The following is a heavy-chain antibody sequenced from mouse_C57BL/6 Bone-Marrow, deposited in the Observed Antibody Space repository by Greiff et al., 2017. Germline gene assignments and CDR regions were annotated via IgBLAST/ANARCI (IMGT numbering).Heavy chain of an antibody. J-gene: IGHJ2*01. Sequence: EVKVEESGGGLVQPGGSMKLSCAASGFTFSDAWMDWVRQSPEKGLEWVAEIRNKANNHATYYAESVKGRFTISRVDSKSSVYLQMNSLRAEDTGIYYCTRRVGPYYFDYWGQGTTLTVSS. V-gene: IGHV6-6*01. CDR3: TRRVGPYYFDY. CDR1: GFTFSDAW. D-gene: IGHD4-1*01. CDR2: IRNKANNHAT.